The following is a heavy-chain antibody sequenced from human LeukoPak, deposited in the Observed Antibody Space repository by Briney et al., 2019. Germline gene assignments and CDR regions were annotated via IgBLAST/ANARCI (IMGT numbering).Heavy chain of an antibody. J-gene: IGHJ4*02. V-gene: IGHV4-39*07. CDR2: IYYSGST. Sequence: SETLSLTCTVSGGSISSSSYYWGWIRQPPGKGLEWIGSIYYSGSTYYNPSLKSRVTISVDTSKNQFSLKLSSVTAADTAVYYCARQIVLMVYAHFDYWGQGTLVTVSS. CDR3: ARQIVLMVYAHFDY. D-gene: IGHD2-8*01. CDR1: GGSISSSSYY.